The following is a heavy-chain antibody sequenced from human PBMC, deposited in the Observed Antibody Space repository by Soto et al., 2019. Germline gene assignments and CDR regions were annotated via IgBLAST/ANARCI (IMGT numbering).Heavy chain of an antibody. Sequence: SVKVSCKASGGTFSSYAISWVRQAPGQGLEWMGGIIPIFGTANYAQKFQGRVTITADESTSTAYMELSSLRSEDTAVYYCAREKKCSGGSCYPGESRSYYYYYYGMDVWGQGTTVTVSS. J-gene: IGHJ6*02. CDR3: AREKKCSGGSCYPGESRSYYYYYYGMDV. V-gene: IGHV1-69*13. D-gene: IGHD2-15*01. CDR2: IIPIFGTA. CDR1: GGTFSSYA.